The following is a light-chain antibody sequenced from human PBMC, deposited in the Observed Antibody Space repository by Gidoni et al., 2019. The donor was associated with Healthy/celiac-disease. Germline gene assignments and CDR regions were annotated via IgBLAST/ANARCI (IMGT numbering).Light chain of an antibody. CDR1: QDISNY. J-gene: IGKJ5*01. CDR2: DAS. V-gene: IGKV1-33*01. CDR3: QQYDNLPIT. Sequence: DIQRTQSPSSLSSSVGDRVTMTCQATQDISNYLNWYQQKPGKAPKLLIYDASNLETGVPSRFSGSGSGTDFTFTISSLQPEDIATYYCQQYDNLPITFGQXTRLEIK.